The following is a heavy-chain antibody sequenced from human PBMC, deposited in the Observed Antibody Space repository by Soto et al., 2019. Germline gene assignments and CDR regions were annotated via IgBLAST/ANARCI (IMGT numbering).Heavy chain of an antibody. Sequence: SETLSLTCSVPGTSVSNYYWSWIRQPAGKGLEHIGRIYTSGSTSYNPSLKSRVTMSMDTSQTQIYLNLTSVTAADTAVYYCARGGIQLSYAFDYWGQGIQVTVSS. CDR3: ARGGIQLSYAFDY. J-gene: IGHJ4*02. D-gene: IGHD5-18*01. V-gene: IGHV4-4*07. CDR1: GTSVSNYY. CDR2: IYTSGST.